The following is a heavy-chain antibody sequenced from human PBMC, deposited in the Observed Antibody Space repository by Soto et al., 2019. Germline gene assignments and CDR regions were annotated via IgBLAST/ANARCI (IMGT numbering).Heavy chain of an antibody. CDR2: ISAYNGNT. CDR1: GYTFTSYG. J-gene: IGHJ6*02. Sequence: ASVKVSCKASGYTFTSYGISWVRQAPGQGLEWMGWISAYNGNTNYAQKLQGRVTMTTDTCTSTAYMELRSLRSDDTAVYYCARDIGLPRRPTSVTIFGVVNNYDYYYGMDVWGQGTTVTVSS. V-gene: IGHV1-18*01. D-gene: IGHD3-3*01. CDR3: ARDIGLPRRPTSVTIFGVVNNYDYYYGMDV.